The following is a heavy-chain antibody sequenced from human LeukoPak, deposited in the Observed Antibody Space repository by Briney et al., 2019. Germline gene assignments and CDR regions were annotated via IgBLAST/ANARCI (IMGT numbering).Heavy chain of an antibody. V-gene: IGHV3-23*01. CDR1: GFTFSSYA. CDR2: FSGSGGPT. Sequence: AGSLRLSCAASGFTFSSYAMSWVRQAPGKGLEWVSSFSGSGGPTYYADSVKGRFTISRDISKNTRYLQMNSLTDEDTAVYYCAKGYGSSRYGMDVWGQGTTVTVSS. J-gene: IGHJ6*02. CDR3: AKGYGSSRYGMDV. D-gene: IGHD3-10*01.